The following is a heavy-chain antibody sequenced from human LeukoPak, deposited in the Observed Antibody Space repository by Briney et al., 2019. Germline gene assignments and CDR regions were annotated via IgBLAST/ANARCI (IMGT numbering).Heavy chain of an antibody. Sequence: GGSLRLSCAASGFTVSSNYMSWVRQAPGKGLEWVSSISGSGGSTYYADSVKGRFTISTDNSKNTLYLQMNSLRVEDTAVYYCANGGLWLPTRTAWGQGTLVTVSS. D-gene: IGHD3-22*01. CDR1: GFTVSSNY. V-gene: IGHV3-23*01. CDR2: ISGSGGST. CDR3: ANGGLWLPTRTA. J-gene: IGHJ5*02.